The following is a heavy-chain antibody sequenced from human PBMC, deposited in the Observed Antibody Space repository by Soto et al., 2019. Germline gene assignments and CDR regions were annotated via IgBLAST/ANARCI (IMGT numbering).Heavy chain of an antibody. J-gene: IGHJ4*02. Sequence: QVPLEESGGGVVQPGRSLRLSCVVSGITFSSYAMHWVRQGPGKGLEWVALISYDGSSNYYADSVKGRFTISRDNSKNTLYLQVHSLRAEDTAVYYCVKGGDYYDSSYFDSWGQGTLVTVAS. D-gene: IGHD3-22*01. CDR1: GITFSSYA. V-gene: IGHV3-30*18. CDR2: ISYDGSSN. CDR3: VKGGDYYDSSYFDS.